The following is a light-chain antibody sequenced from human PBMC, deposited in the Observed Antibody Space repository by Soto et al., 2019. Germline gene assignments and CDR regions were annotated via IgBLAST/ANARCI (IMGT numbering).Light chain of an antibody. Sequence: EIVLTQSPATLSLSPGERATLSCRASQSVSSYLAWYQQKPGQAPRLLIYDASNRATGIPARFSGSGSGADFTLTISILEAEDFAVYYCQQRSNCPVAFGQGTKVEIK. CDR1: QSVSSY. V-gene: IGKV3-11*01. CDR3: QQRSNCPVA. CDR2: DAS. J-gene: IGKJ1*01.